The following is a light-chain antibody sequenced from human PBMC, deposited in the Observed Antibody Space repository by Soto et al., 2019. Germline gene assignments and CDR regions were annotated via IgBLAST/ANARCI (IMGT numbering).Light chain of an antibody. CDR3: LSYAYTAYA. CDR2: EVS. Sequence: QSALTQPPSASGSPGQSVTISCAGTSSDVGGYNYVSWYQQYPGKVPKLMIYEVSQRPSGVPDRFSGSKFGNTAFLTVSGLQAEDEGDYYCLSYAYTAYALATGTKVTVL. CDR1: SSDVGGYNY. V-gene: IGLV2-8*01. J-gene: IGLJ1*01.